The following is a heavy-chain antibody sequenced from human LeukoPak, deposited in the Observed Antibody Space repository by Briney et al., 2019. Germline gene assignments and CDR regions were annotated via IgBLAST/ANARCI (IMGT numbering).Heavy chain of an antibody. CDR3: ARGGELNYYDSSGYSYY. D-gene: IGHD3-22*01. V-gene: IGHV4-34*01. Sequence: SETLSLTCGVDGGSFSRYSWTWIRQSPGKGLEWIGEINHSGSTNYNPSLKSRVTISVDTSKNQFSLKLSSVTAADTAVYYCARGGELNYYDSSGYSYYWGQGTLVTVSS. CDR1: GGSFSRYS. J-gene: IGHJ4*02. CDR2: INHSGST.